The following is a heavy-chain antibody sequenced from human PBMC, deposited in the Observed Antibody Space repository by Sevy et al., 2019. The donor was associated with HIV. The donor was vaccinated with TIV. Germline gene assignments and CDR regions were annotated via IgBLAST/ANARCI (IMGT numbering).Heavy chain of an antibody. CDR1: GYTFSSYA. J-gene: IGHJ4*02. Sequence: GGSLRLSCAASGYTFSSYAMSWVRQAPGKGLEWVSAISGSGGSTYYADPVKGRFTISRDNSKNTLYLQMNSLRAEDTAVYYCAKIPIVVVPAATGSYLDYWGQGTLVTVSS. D-gene: IGHD2-2*01. V-gene: IGHV3-23*01. CDR2: ISGSGGST. CDR3: AKIPIVVVPAATGSYLDY.